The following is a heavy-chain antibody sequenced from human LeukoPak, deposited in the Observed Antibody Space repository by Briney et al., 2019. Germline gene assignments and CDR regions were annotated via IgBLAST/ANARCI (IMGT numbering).Heavy chain of an antibody. Sequence: ASVKVSCKASGYTFTSYDINWVRQAPGQGLGWMGGIIPIFGTANYAQKFQGRVTITADESTSTAYMELSSLRSEDTAVYYCARVGWFGELLYPIDYWGQGTLVTVSS. CDR2: IIPIFGTA. J-gene: IGHJ4*02. CDR3: ARVGWFGELLYPIDY. D-gene: IGHD3-10*01. V-gene: IGHV1-69*13. CDR1: GYTFTSYD.